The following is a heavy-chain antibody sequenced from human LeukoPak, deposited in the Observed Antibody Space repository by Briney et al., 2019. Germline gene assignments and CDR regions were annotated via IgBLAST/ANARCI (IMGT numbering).Heavy chain of an antibody. CDR2: ISGSGGST. J-gene: IGHJ5*02. V-gene: IGHV3-23*01. D-gene: IGHD2/OR15-2a*01. Sequence: PGGSLRLSCAASGFTFSSYAMSWVRQAPGKGLEWVSAISGSGGSTYYADSVKGRFTISRNNSKNTLYLQMNSLRAEDKAVYYCAKQPPQGENTYYHWGQGTLVTVSS. CDR3: AKQPPQGENTYYH. CDR1: GFTFSSYA.